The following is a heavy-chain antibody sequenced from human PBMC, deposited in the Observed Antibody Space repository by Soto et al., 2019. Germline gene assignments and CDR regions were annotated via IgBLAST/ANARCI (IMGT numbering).Heavy chain of an antibody. D-gene: IGHD6-13*01. Sequence: GESLKISCTASGYSFPNYWIGWVRQMPGKGLEWMGIIYPGDSDTKYSPSFQGQVTITADKSISTVYLQWRSLKAADTAMYYCARRGQQAGSAHSQYYIMDAWGQGTTATVSS. CDR2: IYPGDSDT. CDR3: ARRGQQAGSAHSQYYIMDA. J-gene: IGHJ6*03. V-gene: IGHV5-51*01. CDR1: GYSFPNYW.